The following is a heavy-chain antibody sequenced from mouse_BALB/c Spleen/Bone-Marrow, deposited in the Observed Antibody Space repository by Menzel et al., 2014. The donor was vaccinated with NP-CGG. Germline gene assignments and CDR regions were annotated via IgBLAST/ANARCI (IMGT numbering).Heavy chain of an antibody. Sequence: EVKVEESGPGLVKPSQSLSLTCTVTGYSITSDYAWNWIRQCPGNXLEWMGYISYSGSTSYNPSLKSRISITRDTSKNQFFLQLNSVTTEDTAXXXXXXXXXXGDXDYWGXGTTLTVSS. CDR3: XXXXXXGDXDY. V-gene: IGHV3-2*02. CDR2: ISYSGST. J-gene: IGHJ2*01. CDR1: GYSITSDYA.